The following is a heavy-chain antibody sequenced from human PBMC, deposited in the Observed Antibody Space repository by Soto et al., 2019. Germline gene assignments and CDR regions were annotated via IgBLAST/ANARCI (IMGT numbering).Heavy chain of an antibody. CDR3: ARDRGFEGICSFDP. D-gene: IGHD3-3*02. J-gene: IGHJ5*02. CDR2: IYYSGST. CDR1: GGSISSGDYY. Sequence: SETLSLTCTVSGGSISSGDYYWSWIRQPPGKGLEWIGYIYYSGSTYYNPSLKSRVTISVDTSKNQFSLKLSSVTAADTAVYYCARDRGFEGICSFDPWGQGTLVTV. V-gene: IGHV4-30-4*01.